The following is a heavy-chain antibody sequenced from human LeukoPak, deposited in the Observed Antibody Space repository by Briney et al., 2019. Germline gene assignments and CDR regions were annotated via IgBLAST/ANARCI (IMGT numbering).Heavy chain of an antibody. J-gene: IGHJ4*02. CDR3: ARKRWFGELSSDY. V-gene: IGHV1-2*02. CDR1: GYTFTGYY. D-gene: IGHD3-10*01. CDR2: INPNSGGT. Sequence: ASVKVSCKASGYTFTGYYMHWVRQAPGQGLEWMGWINPNSGGTNYAQKFQGRVTMTRDTSISTAYMELSRLRSDDTAVYYYARKRWFGELSSDYWGQGTLVTVSS.